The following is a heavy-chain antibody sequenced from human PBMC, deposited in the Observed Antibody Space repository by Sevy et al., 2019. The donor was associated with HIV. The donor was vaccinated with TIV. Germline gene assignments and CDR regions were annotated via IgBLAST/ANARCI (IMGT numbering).Heavy chain of an antibody. Sequence: ASVKVSCKASGYTFTSYAMHLVRQAPGQRLEWMGWINAGNGNTKYSQKFQGRVTITRDTSASTAYMELSSLRSEDTAVYYCASSEITILGVVTDYYYYGMDVWGQGTTVTVSS. J-gene: IGHJ6*02. CDR3: ASSEITILGVVTDYYYYGMDV. V-gene: IGHV1-3*01. CDR1: GYTFTSYA. CDR2: INAGNGNT. D-gene: IGHD3-3*01.